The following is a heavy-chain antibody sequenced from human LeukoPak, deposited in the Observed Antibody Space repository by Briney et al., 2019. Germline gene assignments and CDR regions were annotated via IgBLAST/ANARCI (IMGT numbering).Heavy chain of an antibody. Sequence: GGSLRLSCAASGFTFSSYAMSWVRQASGKGLEWVSTIGGGGESTYYADSVKGRFTISRDNSKNTVYLQMNSLRAEDAAVYYCAKVLSGSQDYWGQGTLVTVFS. CDR1: GFTFSSYA. CDR3: AKVLSGSQDY. J-gene: IGHJ4*02. D-gene: IGHD1-20*01. CDR2: IGGGGEST. V-gene: IGHV3-23*01.